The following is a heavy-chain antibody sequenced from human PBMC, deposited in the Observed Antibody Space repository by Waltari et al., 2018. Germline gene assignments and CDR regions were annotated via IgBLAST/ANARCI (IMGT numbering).Heavy chain of an antibody. D-gene: IGHD3-3*01. CDR3: AKGHLRFLEFGPNWFDP. CDR1: GFTFSSYA. CDR2: ISGSGGST. J-gene: IGHJ5*02. Sequence: EVQLLESGGGLVQPGGSLRLSCAASGFTFSSYAMSWFRQAPGKGLEGVSAISGSGGSTYYADSVKGRFTISRDNSKNTLYLQMNSLRAEDTAVYYCAKGHLRFLEFGPNWFDPWGQGTLVTVSS. V-gene: IGHV3-23*01.